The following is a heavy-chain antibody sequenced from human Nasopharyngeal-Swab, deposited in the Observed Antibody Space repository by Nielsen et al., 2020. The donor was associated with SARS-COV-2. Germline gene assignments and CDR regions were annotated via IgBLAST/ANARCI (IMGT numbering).Heavy chain of an antibody. CDR2: ISGSGSYV. Sequence: GGSLRLSCAASGFTFNKYNFNWVRQAPGEGLEWVSSISGSGSYVYYADSVKGRFTISKDSAKNSLYLQMNSLRAEDTAVYFCARIAGRGSIYYYYMDVWGTGTTVTVSS. J-gene: IGHJ6*03. CDR1: GFTFNKYN. CDR3: ARIAGRGSIYYYYMDV. D-gene: IGHD1-26*01. V-gene: IGHV3-21*01.